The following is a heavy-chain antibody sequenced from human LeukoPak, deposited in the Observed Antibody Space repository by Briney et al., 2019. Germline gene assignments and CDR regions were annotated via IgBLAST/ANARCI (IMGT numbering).Heavy chain of an antibody. D-gene: IGHD3-16*01. Sequence: GGSLGLSCAASGFTFSSYAMSWVRQAPGKGLEWVSAISGSGGSTYYADSVKGRFTISRDNSKNTLYLQMNSLRAEDTAVYYCAKVTLQAGGDLIGAFDIWGQGTMVTVSS. J-gene: IGHJ3*02. CDR1: GFTFSSYA. CDR2: ISGSGGST. V-gene: IGHV3-23*01. CDR3: AKVTLQAGGDLIGAFDI.